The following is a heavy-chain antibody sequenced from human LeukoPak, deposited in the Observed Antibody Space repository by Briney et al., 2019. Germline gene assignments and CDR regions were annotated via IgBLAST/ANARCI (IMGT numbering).Heavy chain of an antibody. CDR3: TTYGSGRKFDY. D-gene: IGHD3-10*01. CDR1: GFSFSDAW. V-gene: IGHV3-15*04. CDR2: IESKTDGETT. Sequence: GGSHRLSCAASGFSFSDAWMSWVRQIPGKGLEWVGRIESKTDGETTDYAAPVKGRFTISRDDSTNTLYLQMNSLKSEDTAVYYCTTYGSGRKFDYWGQGILVTVSS. J-gene: IGHJ4*02.